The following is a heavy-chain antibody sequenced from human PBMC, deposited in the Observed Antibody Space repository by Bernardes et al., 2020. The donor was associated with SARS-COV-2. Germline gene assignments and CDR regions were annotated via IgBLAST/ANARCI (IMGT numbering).Heavy chain of an antibody. CDR1: GFTFDDYA. V-gene: IGHV3-9*01. CDR3: AKPYDSSGGDY. CDR2: ISWNSGSI. J-gene: IGHJ4*02. D-gene: IGHD3-22*01. Sequence: GGSLRLSCAASGFTFDDYAMHWVRQAPGKGLEWVSGISWNSGSIGYADSVKGRFTISRDNAKNSLYLQMNSLRAEDTALYYCAKPYDSSGGDYWGQGTLVTVSS.